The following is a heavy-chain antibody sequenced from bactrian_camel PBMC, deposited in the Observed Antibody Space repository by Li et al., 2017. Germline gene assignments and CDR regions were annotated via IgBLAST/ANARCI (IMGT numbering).Heavy chain of an antibody. CDR3: TKADRLTALTAWAP. V-gene: IGHV3S68*01. Sequence: QLVESGGGSVQVGGSLRLSCVVSGGTSSFSSRCTSWFRQAPGKEREAVAHISGDGGVTDYADRVQGRFTISRDNGQNTLYLQMNSLKTEDTAMCFCTKADRLTALTAWAPRGRGTQVTVS. J-gene: IGHJ4*01. D-gene: IGHD8*01. CDR1: GGTSSFSS. CDR2: ISGDGGVT.